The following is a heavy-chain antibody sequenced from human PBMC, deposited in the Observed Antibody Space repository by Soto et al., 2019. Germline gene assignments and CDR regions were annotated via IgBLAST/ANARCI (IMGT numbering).Heavy chain of an antibody. CDR2: VKSKTEGGSS. Sequence: GGSLRLSCGASGFPFGDAGGNWVRQVPGKGLEWVGRVKSKTEGGSSDYAAAVKGRFAVSRDDSRNIVYLQMNSLKIEDTGVYYCTTDSRTSLPEIRFDYWGHGTQVTVSS. V-gene: IGHV3-15*07. J-gene: IGHJ4*01. CDR1: GFPFGDAG. D-gene: IGHD2-8*01. CDR3: TTDSRTSLPEIRFDY.